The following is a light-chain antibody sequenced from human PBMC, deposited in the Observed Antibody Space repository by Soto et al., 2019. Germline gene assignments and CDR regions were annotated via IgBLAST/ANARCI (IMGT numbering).Light chain of an antibody. CDR1: SSDVGGYNY. CDR3: SSYTTSSTVI. V-gene: IGLV2-14*01. Sequence: QSVLTQPASVSGSPGQSITISCTGTSSDVGGYNYVPWYQQHPGKAPKLMIYEVSNRPSGVSYRFSGSKSGNTASLTISGLQAEDEADYYCSSYTTSSTVIFGGGTKLTVL. J-gene: IGLJ2*01. CDR2: EVS.